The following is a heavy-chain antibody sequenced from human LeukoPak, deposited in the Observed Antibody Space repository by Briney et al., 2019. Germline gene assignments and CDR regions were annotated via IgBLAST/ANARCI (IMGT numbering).Heavy chain of an antibody. CDR2: INTDGIST. J-gene: IGHJ3*02. Sequence: PGGSLRLSCAASGFTFSSYWMHWVRQAPGKGLVWVSGINTDGISTSYEDSVKGRFTISRDNAKNTLYLQMNSLRAEDTAVYYCARDGRNYGSRFNDAFDIWGQGTMVTVSS. V-gene: IGHV3-74*01. CDR1: GFTFSSYW. CDR3: ARDGRNYGSRFNDAFDI. D-gene: IGHD3-10*01.